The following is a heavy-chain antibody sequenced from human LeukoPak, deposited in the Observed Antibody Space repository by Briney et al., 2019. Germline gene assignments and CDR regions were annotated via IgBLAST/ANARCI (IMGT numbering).Heavy chain of an antibody. CDR3: AKPSYYYDSSGRRKRDYYYYYMDV. Sequence: GGSLRLSCAASGFTFSSYAMSWVRQAPGKGLEWVSAISGSGGSTYYADSVKGRFTIPRDNSKNTLYLQMNSLRAEDTAVYYCAKPSYYYDSSGRRKRDYYYYYMDVWGKGTTVTVSS. CDR2: ISGSGGST. CDR1: GFTFSSYA. J-gene: IGHJ6*03. V-gene: IGHV3-23*01. D-gene: IGHD3-22*01.